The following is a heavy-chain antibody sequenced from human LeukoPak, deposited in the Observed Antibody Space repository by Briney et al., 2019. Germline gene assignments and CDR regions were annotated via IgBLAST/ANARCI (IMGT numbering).Heavy chain of an antibody. V-gene: IGHV3-21*01. CDR3: ARDKTYSSGSLYGY. J-gene: IGHJ4*02. D-gene: IGHD6-19*01. CDR2: ISSSSSYI. Sequence: GGSLRLSCAASGFTFSSYSMNWVRQAPGKGLEWVSSISSSSSYIYYADSVKSRFTISRDNAKNSLYLQMNSLRAEDTAVYYCARDKTYSSGSLYGYWGQGTLVTVSS. CDR1: GFTFSSYS.